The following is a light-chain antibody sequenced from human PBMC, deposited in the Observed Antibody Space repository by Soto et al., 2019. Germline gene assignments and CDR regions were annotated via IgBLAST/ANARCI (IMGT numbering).Light chain of an antibody. Sequence: QSVLRHPRSVSWAPGHRVTISCTGTSSNIGAGQDVHWYRQLPGAAPKFLISDSNNRASGVPDRFSVSKSGASASLAITGLRAEDEGDYLRQSYGTSMSATYVFGTGTNVTVL. J-gene: IGLJ1*01. CDR2: DSN. CDR3: QSYGTSMSATYV. V-gene: IGLV1-40*01. CDR1: SSNIGAGQD.